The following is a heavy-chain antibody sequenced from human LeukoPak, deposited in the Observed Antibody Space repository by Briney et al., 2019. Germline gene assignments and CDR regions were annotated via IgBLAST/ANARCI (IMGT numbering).Heavy chain of an antibody. CDR2: IHYSGST. D-gene: IGHD5-12*01. CDR3: ARDGYSGSDAL. V-gene: IGHV4-59*01. Sequence: SETLSLTCTVSGDSISSYYWSWIRQPPGKGLEWIGYIHYSGSTNYNPSLKSRVTISVDTSKNQFSLILSSVTTADTAVYYCARDGYSGSDALWGQGTLVTVSS. J-gene: IGHJ4*02. CDR1: GDSISSYY.